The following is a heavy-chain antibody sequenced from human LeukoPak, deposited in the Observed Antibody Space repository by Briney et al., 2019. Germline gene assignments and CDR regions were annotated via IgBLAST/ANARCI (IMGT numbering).Heavy chain of an antibody. CDR2: ITGSGGTT. V-gene: IGHV3-23*01. CDR3: AKGRGYCSGGSCYSGFDS. J-gene: IGHJ5*01. CDR1: GFTFRCYA. D-gene: IGHD2-15*01. Sequence: GGWLRLSCAAWGFTFRCYAMSWVRQAPGKGLEWVSTITGSGGTTYYADSVKGRFTISRDNSKNTLYLQMNSLRAEDTAVYYCAKGRGYCSGGSCYSGFDSWGQGTLVTVSS.